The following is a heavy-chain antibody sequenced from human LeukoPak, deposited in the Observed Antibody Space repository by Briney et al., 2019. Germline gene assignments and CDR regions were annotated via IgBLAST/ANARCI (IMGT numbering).Heavy chain of an antibody. D-gene: IGHD3-22*01. V-gene: IGHV4-61*02. CDR1: GGSISSGSYY. CDR3: ARATGDYYDSSGYDY. J-gene: IGHJ4*02. Sequence: SETLSLTCTVSGGSISSGSYYWSWIRQPAGKGLEWIGRIYTSGSTNYNPSLKSRVTISVDTSKNQFSLKLSSVTAADTAVYYCARATGDYYDSSGYDYWGQGTLVTVSS. CDR2: IYTSGST.